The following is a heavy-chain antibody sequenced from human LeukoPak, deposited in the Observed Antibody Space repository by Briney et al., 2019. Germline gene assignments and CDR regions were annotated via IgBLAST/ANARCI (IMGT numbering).Heavy chain of an antibody. Sequence: SSSGSTIYYADSVKGRFTISRDNAKNSLYLQMNSLRAEDTAVYYCARAFGYYDSSGYYLSYFDYWSQGTLVTVSS. J-gene: IGHJ4*02. V-gene: IGHV3-11*04. CDR3: ARAFGYYDSSGYYLSYFDY. D-gene: IGHD3-22*01. CDR2: SSSGSTI.